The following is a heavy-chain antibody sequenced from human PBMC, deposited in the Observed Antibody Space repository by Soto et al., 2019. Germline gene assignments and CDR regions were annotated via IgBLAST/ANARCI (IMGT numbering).Heavy chain of an antibody. CDR2: ISDDGTNK. D-gene: IGHD5-18*01. J-gene: IGHJ4*02. Sequence: PGGSLRLSCAASGFNFRSYGMSWVRQAPGKGLEWVAVISDDGTNKDYADSVKGRFTISRDNSKNTLYLRMNSLRAEDTAVYYCAKERMRRGDSYTDMVRGPSFDYWGQGTLVTVSS. CDR3: AKERMRRGDSYTDMVRGPSFDY. V-gene: IGHV3-30*18. CDR1: GFNFRSYG.